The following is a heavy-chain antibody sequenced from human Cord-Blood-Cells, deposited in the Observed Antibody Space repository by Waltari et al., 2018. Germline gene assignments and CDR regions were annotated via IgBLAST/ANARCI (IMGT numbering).Heavy chain of an antibody. CDR2: IYFSGST. D-gene: IGHD6-13*01. CDR3: ASGIAAAGTEYFQH. J-gene: IGHJ1*01. Sequence: QLQLQESGPGLVKPSETLSLTCPVSAGSISSSSYYWGWIRQPPGKGRGWSGSIYFSGSTYYNPSLKSRVTISVDTSKNQFSLKLSSVTAADTAVYYCASGIAAAGTEYFQHWGQGTLVTVSS. CDR1: AGSISSSSYY. V-gene: IGHV4-39*01.